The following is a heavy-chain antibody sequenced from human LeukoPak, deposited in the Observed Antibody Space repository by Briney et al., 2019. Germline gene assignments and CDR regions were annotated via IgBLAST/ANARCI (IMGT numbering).Heavy chain of an antibody. CDR3: ARVPWYYDSSGYPGHYYYMDV. J-gene: IGHJ6*03. D-gene: IGHD3-22*01. V-gene: IGHV4-59*11. CDR1: GGSINSHY. CDR2: ISYSGRT. Sequence: SETLSLTCTVSGGSINSHYWSWIRQPPGKGLEWIGYISYSGRTNYNPSLKSRVTISVDTSKNQFSLKLSSVTAVDTAVYYCARVPWYYDSSGYPGHYYYMDVWGKGTTVTVS.